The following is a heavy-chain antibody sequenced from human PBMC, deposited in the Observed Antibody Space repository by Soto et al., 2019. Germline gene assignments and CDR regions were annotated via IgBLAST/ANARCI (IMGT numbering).Heavy chain of an antibody. CDR1: GFTFRTYT. CDR3: ARDRGYDAHDYYYNAMDV. CDR2: IRGFSPYT. V-gene: IGHV3-21*01. D-gene: IGHD2-15*01. Sequence: PRLSCISSGFTFRTYTMNWVRQAPGKGLEWVSGIRGFSPYTFYAESVKGRFTISRDNAKNSLYLQMNSLRAEDTAVYYCARDRGYDAHDYYYNAMDVWGQGTTVTVSS. J-gene: IGHJ6*02.